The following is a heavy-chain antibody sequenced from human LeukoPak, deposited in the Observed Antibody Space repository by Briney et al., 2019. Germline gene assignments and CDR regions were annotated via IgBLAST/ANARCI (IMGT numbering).Heavy chain of an antibody. CDR1: GGSISSGGYS. J-gene: IGHJ5*02. D-gene: IGHD3-22*01. Sequence: PSETLSLTCAVSGGSISSGGYSWSWIRQPPGKGLEWIGYIYHSGSTYYNPSLKSRVTISVDRSKNQFSLKLSSVTAADTAVYYCARGVVVSNWFDPWGQGTLVTVSS. CDR3: ARGVVVSNWFDP. CDR2: IYHSGST. V-gene: IGHV4-30-2*01.